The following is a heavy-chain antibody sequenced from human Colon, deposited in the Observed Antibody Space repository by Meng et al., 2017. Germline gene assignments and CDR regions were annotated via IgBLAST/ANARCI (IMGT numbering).Heavy chain of an antibody. Sequence: LQERGPGVVNPWGTLSPAVVFSGGSISSSNWWSWVRQPPGKGLEWIGEIYHSGSTNYNPSLKSRVTISVDKSKNQFSLKLSSVTAADTAVYYCARKKWVGASGGFDYWGQGTLVTVSS. V-gene: IGHV4-4*02. J-gene: IGHJ4*02. CDR1: GGSISSSNW. CDR2: IYHSGST. CDR3: ARKKWVGASGGFDY. D-gene: IGHD1-26*01.